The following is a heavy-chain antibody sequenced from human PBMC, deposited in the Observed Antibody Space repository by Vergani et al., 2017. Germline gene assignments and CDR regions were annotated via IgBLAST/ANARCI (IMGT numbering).Heavy chain of an antibody. D-gene: IGHD4-17*01. CDR2: ISYDGSNK. CDR3: ARSAPYGDYDFDY. J-gene: IGHJ4*02. V-gene: IGHV3-30-3*01. CDR1: GFTFSDYY. Sequence: QVQLVESGGGLVKPGGSLRLSCAASGFTFSDYYMSWIRQAPGKGLEWVAVISYDGSNKYYADSVKGRFTISRDNSKNTLYLQMNSLRAEDTAVYYCARSAPYGDYDFDYWGQGTLVTVSS.